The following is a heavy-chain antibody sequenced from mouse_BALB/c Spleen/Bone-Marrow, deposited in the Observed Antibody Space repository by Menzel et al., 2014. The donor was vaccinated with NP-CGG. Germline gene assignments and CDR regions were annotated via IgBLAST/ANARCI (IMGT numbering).Heavy chain of an antibody. CDR2: IYPGDGDT. Sequence: QVQLKESGAELARPGASVKLPCKASGYTFTSYWMQWVKQRPGQGLEWIGAIYPGDGDTRYTQKFKGKATLTADKSSSTAYMQLSSLASEDSAVYYCARRDYGIRENYYAMDYWGQGTSVTVSS. CDR1: GYTFTSYW. CDR3: ARRDYGIRENYYAMDY. J-gene: IGHJ4*01. V-gene: IGHV1-87*01. D-gene: IGHD1-2*01.